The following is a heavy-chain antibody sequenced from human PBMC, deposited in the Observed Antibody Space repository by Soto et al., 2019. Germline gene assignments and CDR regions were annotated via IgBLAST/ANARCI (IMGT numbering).Heavy chain of an antibody. CDR1: GFTFSNYG. V-gene: IGHV3-30*18. CDR2: ISYDGTNK. Sequence: QVQLVESGGGVVQPGRSLRLSCAASGFTFSNYGMQWVRQAPGEGLEWVALISYDGTNKYYADSVEGRFTISRDNFKNTVYMQMNSLTVEDTAMYYCTKPGYRTGPPIRTQKYFDYCGQGTLVTVS. J-gene: IGHJ4*02. D-gene: IGHD6-19*01. CDR3: TKPGYRTGPPIRTQKYFDY.